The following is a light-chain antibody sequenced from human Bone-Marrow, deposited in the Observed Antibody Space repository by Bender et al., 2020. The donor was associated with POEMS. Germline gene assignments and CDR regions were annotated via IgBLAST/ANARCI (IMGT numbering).Light chain of an antibody. J-gene: IGLJ3*02. Sequence: QSALTQPASVSGSPGQRVTISCTGSSSNIGTGYDVHWYQQIPGTAPKLPIYGDNNRASGVPDRFSGTKSGTSASLAITGLQAEDEADYYCQSYDSTMTGAWVFGGGTKLTVL. CDR1: SSNIGTGYD. CDR3: QSYDSTMTGAWV. V-gene: IGLV1-40*01. CDR2: GDN.